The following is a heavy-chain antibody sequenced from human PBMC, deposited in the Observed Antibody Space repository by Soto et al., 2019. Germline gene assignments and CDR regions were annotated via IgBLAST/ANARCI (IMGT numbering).Heavy chain of an antibody. Sequence: GSSVKVSCKESGYTFTSYYMHWVRQAPGQGLEWMGIINPSGGSTSYAQKFQGRVTMTRDTSTSTVYMELSSLRSEDTAVYYFSRFCRSSRYFYAYCGQGSPVTGSS. CDR2: INPSGGST. J-gene: IGHJ4*02. V-gene: IGHV1-46*03. CDR1: GYTFTSYY. CDR3: SRFCRSSRYFYAY. D-gene: IGHD3-22*01.